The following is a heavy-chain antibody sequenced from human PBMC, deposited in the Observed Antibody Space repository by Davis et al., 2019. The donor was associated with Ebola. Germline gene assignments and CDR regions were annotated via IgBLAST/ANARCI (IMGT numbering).Heavy chain of an antibody. CDR3: ARVGGISIAGFFDP. CDR1: GFTFDDYG. V-gene: IGHV3-20*04. CDR2: INWNGGST. J-gene: IGHJ5*02. Sequence: GESLKISCAASGFTFDDYGMSWVRQAPGKGLEWVSGINWNGGSTGYADSVKGRFTISRDNAKNSLYLQMNSLRAEDTALYYCARVGGISIAGFFDPWGQGTLVTVSS. D-gene: IGHD6-6*01.